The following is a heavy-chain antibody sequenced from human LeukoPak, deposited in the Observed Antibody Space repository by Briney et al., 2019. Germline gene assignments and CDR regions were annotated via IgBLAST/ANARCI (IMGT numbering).Heavy chain of an antibody. CDR1: GFTFSSYG. CDR2: ISYDGSNK. CDR3: AKDFRPQWELYYFDY. Sequence: PGRSLRLSCAASGFTFSSYGMHWVRQAPGKGLEWVAVISYDGSNKYYADSVKGRFTISRDNSKNTLYLQMNSLRAEDTAVYYCAKDFRPQWELYYFDYWGQGTLVTVSS. J-gene: IGHJ4*02. D-gene: IGHD1-26*01. V-gene: IGHV3-30*18.